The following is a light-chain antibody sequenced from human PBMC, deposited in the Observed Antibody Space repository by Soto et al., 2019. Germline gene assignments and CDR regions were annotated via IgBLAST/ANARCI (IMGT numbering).Light chain of an antibody. CDR3: QTWGTGIVT. V-gene: IGLV4-69*01. CDR2: INSDGSH. J-gene: IGLJ2*01. Sequence: QLVLTQSPSASASPGASVKLTCTLRSGHTNYAIAWHQQQPEKGPRFLMKINSDGSHSKGDGVPDRFSGSSSGAERYFTISSLQSEDEADYYCQTWGTGIVTFGGGTKVTVL. CDR1: SGHTNYA.